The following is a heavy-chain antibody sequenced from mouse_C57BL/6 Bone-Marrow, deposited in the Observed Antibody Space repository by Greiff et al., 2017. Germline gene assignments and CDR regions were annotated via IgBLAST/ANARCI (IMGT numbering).Heavy chain of an antibody. D-gene: IGHD2-3*01. J-gene: IGHJ2*01. Sequence: EVQLQQSGPELVKPGDSVKISCKASGYSFTGYFMNWVMQSHGKSLEWIGRINPYNGDTFYNQKFKGKATLTVDKSSSTAHMELRSLTSEDSAVYYCARKVMAVYDGYYYFDYWGQGTTLTVSS. CDR3: ARKVMAVYDGYYYFDY. CDR2: INPYNGDT. CDR1: GYSFTGYF. V-gene: IGHV1-20*01.